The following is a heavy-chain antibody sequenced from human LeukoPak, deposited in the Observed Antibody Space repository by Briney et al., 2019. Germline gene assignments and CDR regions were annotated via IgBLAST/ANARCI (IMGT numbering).Heavy chain of an antibody. CDR2: FIGSGGTT. Sequence: SGGSLSLSCGAGGCPFSSYAMSGVRKAPGKGLEWVSAFIGSGGTTYSPASERGGFTISIDNSKNTLYLQMNSLRAEDTAVYYCAKDGSPEYCSSTSCPLWFDPWGQGTLVTVSS. V-gene: IGHV3-23*01. D-gene: IGHD2-2*01. CDR3: AKDGSPEYCSSTSCPLWFDP. J-gene: IGHJ5*02. CDR1: GCPFSSYA.